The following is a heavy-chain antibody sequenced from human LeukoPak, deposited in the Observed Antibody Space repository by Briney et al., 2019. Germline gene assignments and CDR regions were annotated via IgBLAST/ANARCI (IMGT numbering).Heavy chain of an antibody. CDR1: GGSISSSSYY. D-gene: IGHD3-10*01. J-gene: IGHJ6*03. CDR3: ARGFRGVDYYYYYYMDV. CDR2: IYYSGST. V-gene: IGHV4-39*01. Sequence: SETLSLTCTVSGGSISSSSYYWGWIRQPPGKGLEWIGSIYYSGSTYYNPSLKSRVTISVDTSKNQFSLKLSSLTAADTAVYYCARGFRGVDYYYYYYMDVWGKGTTVTVSS.